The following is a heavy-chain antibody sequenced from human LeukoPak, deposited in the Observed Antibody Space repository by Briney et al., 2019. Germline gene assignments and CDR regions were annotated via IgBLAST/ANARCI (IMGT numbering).Heavy chain of an antibody. CDR2: IYTSGST. Sequence: SQTLSLTCTVSGGSISSGSYYWSWIRQPAGKGLEWIGRIYTSGSTNYNPSLKSRVTISVDTSKNQFSLKLSSVTAADTAVHYCAKDTDHSTDHDAFDIWGQGTMVTVSS. J-gene: IGHJ3*02. V-gene: IGHV4-61*02. CDR3: AKDTDHSTDHDAFDI. D-gene: IGHD4-11*01. CDR1: GGSISSGSYY.